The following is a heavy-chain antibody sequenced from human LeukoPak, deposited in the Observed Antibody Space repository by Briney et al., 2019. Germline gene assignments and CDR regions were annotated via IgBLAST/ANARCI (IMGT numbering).Heavy chain of an antibody. V-gene: IGHV4-59*01. CDR3: AREEGDY. CDR1: GGSISSYY. J-gene: IGHJ4*02. Sequence: SETLSLTSTVSGGSISSYYWSWIRQPPGKGLEWIGYIYYSGSTNYNPSLKSRVTISVDTSKNQFSLKLSSVTAADMAVYYCAREEGDYWGQGTLVTVSS. CDR2: IYYSGST.